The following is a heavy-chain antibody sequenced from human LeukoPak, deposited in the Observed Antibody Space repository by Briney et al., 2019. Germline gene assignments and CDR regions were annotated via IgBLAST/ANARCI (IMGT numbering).Heavy chain of an antibody. J-gene: IGHJ4*02. CDR3: ARLVERGFDY. V-gene: IGHV4-59*08. CDR2: IYYSGST. Sequence: SETLSLTCTVSGGSICSYYWSWIRQPPGKGLEWIGYIYYSGSTNYNPSLKSRVTISVDTSKNQFSLKLSSVTAADTAVYYCARLVERGFDYWGQGTLVTVSS. D-gene: IGHD1-1*01. CDR1: GGSICSYY.